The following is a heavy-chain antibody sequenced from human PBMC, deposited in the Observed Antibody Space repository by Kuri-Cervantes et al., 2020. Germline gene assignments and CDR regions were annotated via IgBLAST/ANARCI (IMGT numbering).Heavy chain of an antibody. J-gene: IGHJ6*03. CDR3: ATSSNGYSNYYYHMDV. D-gene: IGHD5-24*01. V-gene: IGHV3-23*01. CDR1: GFSFSSYG. CDR2: ISGSGHIT. Sequence: GGSLRLSCAASGFSFSSYGMSWVRQVPGKGLEWVSAISGSGHITYYTDSVEGRFIILRDNSKNTLYLQMNGLKVEDAAVYYCATSSNGYSNYYYHMDVWGKGTTVTVSS.